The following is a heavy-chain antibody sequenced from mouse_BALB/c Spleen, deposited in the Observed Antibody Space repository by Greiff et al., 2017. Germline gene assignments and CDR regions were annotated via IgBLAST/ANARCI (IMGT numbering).Heavy chain of an antibody. V-gene: IGHV1-69*01. D-gene: IGHD2-14*01. CDR2: IDTSDSYT. J-gene: IGHJ1*01. CDR3: AGRRGYDDGWYLDD. Sequence: QVQLQQPGAELVMPGASVKMSCKASGYTFTDYWMHWVKQRPGQGLEWIGAIDTSDSYTSYNQKFKGKATLTVDESSSTAYMQLSSLTSEDSAVYYCAGRRGYDDGWYLDDWGAGTTVTVSS. CDR1: GYTFTDYW.